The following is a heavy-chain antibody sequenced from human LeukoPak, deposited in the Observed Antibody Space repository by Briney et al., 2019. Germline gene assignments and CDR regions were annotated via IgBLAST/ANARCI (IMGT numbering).Heavy chain of an antibody. CDR3: ARDRWGGATAWFDP. D-gene: IGHD1-26*01. CDR2: IYYSGST. Sequence: PSETLSLTCAVYGGSFSGYYWSWIRQPPGKGLEWIGYIYYSGSTNYNPSLKSRVTISVDTSKNQFSLKLSSVTAADTAVYYCARDRWGGATAWFDPWGQGTLVTVSS. J-gene: IGHJ5*02. V-gene: IGHV4-59*01. CDR1: GGSFSGYY.